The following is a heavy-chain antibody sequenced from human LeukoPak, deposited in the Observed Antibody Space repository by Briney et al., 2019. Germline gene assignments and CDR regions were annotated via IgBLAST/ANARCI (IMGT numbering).Heavy chain of an antibody. D-gene: IGHD5-18*01. CDR1: GYTFTGYY. J-gene: IGHJ5*02. V-gene: IGHV1-2*02. Sequence: ASVKVSCEASGYTFTGYYMHWVRQAPGQGLEWMGWINPNSGGTNYAQKFQGRVTMTRDTSISTAYMELSRLRSDDTAVYYCARARGYSYGYQGIRFDPWGQGTLVTVSS. CDR3: ARARGYSYGYQGIRFDP. CDR2: INPNSGGT.